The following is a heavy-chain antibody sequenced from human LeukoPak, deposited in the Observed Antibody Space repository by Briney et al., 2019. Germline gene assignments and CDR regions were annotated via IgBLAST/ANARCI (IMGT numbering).Heavy chain of an antibody. CDR1: GGTFSSYA. Sequence: SVNVSCKASGGTFSSYAISWVRQAPGQGLEWMGRIIPILGIANYAQKFQGRVTITADKSTSTAYMELSSLRSEDTAVYYCARGVPRLGSSGYHYYFDYWGQGTLVTVSS. J-gene: IGHJ4*02. D-gene: IGHD3-22*01. CDR3: ARGVPRLGSSGYHYYFDY. V-gene: IGHV1-69*04. CDR2: IIPILGIA.